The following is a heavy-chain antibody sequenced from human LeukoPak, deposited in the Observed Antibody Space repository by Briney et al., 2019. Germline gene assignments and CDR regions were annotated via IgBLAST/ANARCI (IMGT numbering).Heavy chain of an antibody. D-gene: IGHD3-22*01. CDR2: IYYSGST. J-gene: IGHJ5*02. V-gene: IGHV4-59*01. Sequence: TSETLSLTCTVSGGSISSYYWSWIRQPPGKGLEWIGYIYYSGSTNYNPSLKSRVTTSVDTSKNQFSLKLSSVTAADTAVYYCARDRGYYYDSHWFDPWGQGTLVTVSS. CDR1: GGSISSYY. CDR3: ARDRGYYYDSHWFDP.